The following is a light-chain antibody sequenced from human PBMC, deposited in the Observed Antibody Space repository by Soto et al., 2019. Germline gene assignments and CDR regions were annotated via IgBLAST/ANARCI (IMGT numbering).Light chain of an antibody. CDR3: QQYGSSPRT. CDR1: QSVISN. J-gene: IGKJ1*01. CDR2: AAS. Sequence: EIVMTQSPATLSVSPGERASLSCRASQSVISNLAWYQQKPGQAPRLLIYAASTRATGIPDRFSGSGSGTDFSLTISRLEAEDFAVYYCQQYGSSPRTFGQGTKVDIK. V-gene: IGKV3-20*01.